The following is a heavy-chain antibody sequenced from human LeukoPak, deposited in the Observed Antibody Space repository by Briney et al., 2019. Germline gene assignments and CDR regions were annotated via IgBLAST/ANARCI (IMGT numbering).Heavy chain of an antibody. V-gene: IGHV4-39*01. J-gene: IGHJ6*03. Sequence: PSETLSLTCTVSGGSISSSSYYWGWIRQPPGKGLEWIGSIYYSGSTYYNPSLKSRVTISVDTSKNQFSLKLSSVTAADTAVYYCARTYNWNYETDYYYYYYMDVWGKGTTVTASS. CDR2: IYYSGST. CDR1: GGSISSSSYY. D-gene: IGHD1-7*01. CDR3: ARTYNWNYETDYYYYYYMDV.